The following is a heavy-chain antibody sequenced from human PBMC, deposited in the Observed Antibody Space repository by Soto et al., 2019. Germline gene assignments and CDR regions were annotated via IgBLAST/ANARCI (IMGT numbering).Heavy chain of an antibody. J-gene: IGHJ6*03. CDR1: GFTVSSNY. Sequence: ESGGGLVQPWGSMRLSCAASGFTVSSNYMSWVRQAPGKGLECVSVIYSGGTTYYADSVKGRFTISRDNSKNTLYLQMNSLRAEDTAVYYCAREIYSSSSLFNYYYYYMDVWGKGTTVTVSS. V-gene: IGHV3-66*01. CDR2: IYSGGTT. D-gene: IGHD6-6*01. CDR3: AREIYSSSSLFNYYYYYMDV.